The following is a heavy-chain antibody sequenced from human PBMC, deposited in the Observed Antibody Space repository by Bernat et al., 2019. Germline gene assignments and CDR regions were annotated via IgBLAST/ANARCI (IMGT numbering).Heavy chain of an antibody. D-gene: IGHD3-10*01. CDR3: AKIMVRGVLTYYYYGMDA. CDR2: ISGSGGST. CDR1: GFTFSSYA. V-gene: IGHV3-23*01. J-gene: IGHJ6*02. Sequence: EVQLLESGGGLVQPGGSLRLSCAASGFTFSSYAMSWVRQAPGKGLEWVSAISGSGGSTYYADSVKGRFTISRDNSKNTLYLQMNSLRAEDTAVYYCAKIMVRGVLTYYYYGMDAWGQGTTVTVSS.